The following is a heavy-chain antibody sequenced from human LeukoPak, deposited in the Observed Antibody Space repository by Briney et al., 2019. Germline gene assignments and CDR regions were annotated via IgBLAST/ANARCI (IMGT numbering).Heavy chain of an antibody. D-gene: IGHD3-22*01. CDR1: GHMFTSYG. Sequence: ASVKVSCKASGHMFTSYGISWVRQAPGQGLEWMGWISPNSGGTNYAQKFQGRVTMTRDTSISTAYMELSRLRSDDTAVYYCARDLARGNYYDSSGYYLWYWGQGTLVTVSS. CDR2: ISPNSGGT. V-gene: IGHV1-2*02. CDR3: ARDLARGNYYDSSGYYLWY. J-gene: IGHJ4*02.